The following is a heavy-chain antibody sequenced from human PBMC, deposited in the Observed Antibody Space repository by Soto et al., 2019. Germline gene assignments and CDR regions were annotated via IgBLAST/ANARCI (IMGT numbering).Heavy chain of an antibody. J-gene: IGHJ6*02. D-gene: IGHD1-26*01. CDR1: GFTFSSYS. CDR3: ARDVGSGSSTPFYGMDV. V-gene: IGHV3-48*02. CDR2: ISSSSSTI. Sequence: PVGSLRLSCAASGFTFSSYSMDWVRQAPGKGLEWVSYISSSSSTIYYADSVKGRFTISRDNAKNSLYLQMNSLRDEDTAVYYCARDVGSGSSTPFYGMDVWGQGTTVTVSS.